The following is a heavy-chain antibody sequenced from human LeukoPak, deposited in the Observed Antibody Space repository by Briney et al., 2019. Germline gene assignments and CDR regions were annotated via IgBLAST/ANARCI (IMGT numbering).Heavy chain of an antibody. D-gene: IGHD6-6*01. Sequence: GASVKVSCKASGGTFSSYAISWVRQAPGQGLEWMGGIIPIFGTANYAQKFQGRVTITADESTSTAYMELSSLRSEDTAVYYCARDGTSSSSLDYYYYYGMDVWGQGTTVTVSS. J-gene: IGHJ6*02. CDR1: GGTFSSYA. V-gene: IGHV1-69*13. CDR2: IIPIFGTA. CDR3: ARDGTSSSSLDYYYYYGMDV.